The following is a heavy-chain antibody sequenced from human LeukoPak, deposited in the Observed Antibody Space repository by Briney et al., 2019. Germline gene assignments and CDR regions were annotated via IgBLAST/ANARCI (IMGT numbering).Heavy chain of an antibody. J-gene: IGHJ6*03. CDR3: ARHRGYSSHQQAYYYYMDV. D-gene: IGHD6-13*01. CDR2: IDYSGST. Sequence: SETLSLTCTVSGGSVRGSSDFWDWIRQPPGKGLEWIGSIDYSGSTFYNPSLNSRVTISVDRSKNQFSLKLSSVTAADTAVYYCARHRGYSSHQQAYYYYMDVWGKGTTVTVSS. CDR1: GGSVRGSSDF. V-gene: IGHV4-39*01.